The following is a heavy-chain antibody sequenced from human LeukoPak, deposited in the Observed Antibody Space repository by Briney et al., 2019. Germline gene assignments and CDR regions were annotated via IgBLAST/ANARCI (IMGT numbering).Heavy chain of an antibody. J-gene: IGHJ4*02. CDR3: ARSSSAHYPSAG. V-gene: IGHV3-74*01. CDR2: INSDGSST. CDR1: GFTFGSYW. Sequence: PGGSLRLSCAASGFTFGSYWMNWVRQAPGKGLVWVSRINSDGSSTNYADSVKGRFTISRDNAKNTLYLQMSSLRADDTAVYYCARSSSAHYPSAGWGQGTLVTVSA. D-gene: IGHD3-22*01.